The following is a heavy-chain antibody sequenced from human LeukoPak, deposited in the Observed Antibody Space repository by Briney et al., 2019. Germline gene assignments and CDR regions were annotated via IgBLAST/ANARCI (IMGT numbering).Heavy chain of an antibody. J-gene: IGHJ4*02. CDR3: AKQKLGASFDQ. D-gene: IGHD1-26*01. CDR2: ISSSGSTI. CDR1: GFTFSSYE. V-gene: IGHV3-48*03. Sequence: GGSLRLSCVASGFTFSSYEMNWVRQAPGKGLEWVSYISSSGSTIYYADSVKGRFTISRDNAKNSLYLQMSSLRAEDTAVYYCAKQKLGASFDQWGQGTLLTVSS.